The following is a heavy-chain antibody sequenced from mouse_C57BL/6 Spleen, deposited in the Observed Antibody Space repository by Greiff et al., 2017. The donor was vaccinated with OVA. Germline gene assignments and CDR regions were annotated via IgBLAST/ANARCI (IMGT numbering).Heavy chain of an antibody. CDR3: ARFYSNYEDYAMDY. CDR2: INPNNGGT. J-gene: IGHJ4*01. CDR1: GYTFTDYN. Sequence: EVQLQHSGPELVKPGASVKIPCKASGYTFTDYNMDWVKQSHGKSLEWIGDINPNNGGTIYNQKFKGKATLTVDKSSSTAYMELRSLTSEDTAVYYCARFYSNYEDYAMDYWGQGTSVTVSS. V-gene: IGHV1-18*01. D-gene: IGHD2-5*01.